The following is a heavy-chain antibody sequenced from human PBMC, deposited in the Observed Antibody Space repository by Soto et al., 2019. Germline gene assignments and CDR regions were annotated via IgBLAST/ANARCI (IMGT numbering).Heavy chain of an antibody. CDR3: ARDTAMISGWFDP. CDR1: GGSISRGDYF. CDR2: IYDSGTT. V-gene: IGHV4-30-4*01. Sequence: QVQLQESGPGLVKPSQTLSLTCTVSGGSISRGDYFWNWIRQPPGKGLEWIGYIYDSGTTYYNPSLKSRVTISADTSKNQFSLKLSSVTAAATAVYYCARDTAMISGWFDPWGQGTLVTVSS. D-gene: IGHD5-18*01. J-gene: IGHJ5*02.